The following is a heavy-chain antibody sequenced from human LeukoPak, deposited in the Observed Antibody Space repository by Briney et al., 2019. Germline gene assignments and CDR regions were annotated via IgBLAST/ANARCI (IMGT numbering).Heavy chain of an antibody. Sequence: GGSLRLSCAASGFTFSSYGMHWVRQAPGKGLEWVAVISYDGSNKYYADSVKGRFTISRDNSKNTLYLQMNSLRAEDTAVYYCAKGGGYPNWFDPWGQGTLVTVSS. J-gene: IGHJ5*02. D-gene: IGHD3-22*01. V-gene: IGHV3-30*18. CDR2: ISYDGSNK. CDR3: AKGGGYPNWFDP. CDR1: GFTFSSYG.